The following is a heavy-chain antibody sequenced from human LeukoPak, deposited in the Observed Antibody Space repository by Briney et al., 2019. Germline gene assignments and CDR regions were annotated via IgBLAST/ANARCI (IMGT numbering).Heavy chain of an antibody. D-gene: IGHD3-3*01. CDR1: GFTFSSYS. V-gene: IGHV3-48*01. CDR2: ISSSSSTI. CDR3: ARDPPTEMYYDFWSGYFYYFDY. Sequence: GGSLRLSCAASGFTFSSYSMDWVRQAPGKGLEWVSYISSSSSTIYYADSVKGRFTISRDNAKNSLYLQMNSLRAEDTAVYYCARDPPTEMYYDFWSGYFYYFDYWGQGTLVTGSS. J-gene: IGHJ4*02.